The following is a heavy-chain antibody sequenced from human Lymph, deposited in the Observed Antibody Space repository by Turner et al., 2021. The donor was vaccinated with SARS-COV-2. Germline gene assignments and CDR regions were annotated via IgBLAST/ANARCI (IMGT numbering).Heavy chain of an antibody. D-gene: IGHD3-3*01. J-gene: IGHJ6*02. CDR1: GYTFTGYY. Sequence: QVQLVQSGAEVKKPGASVKVSCKASGYTFTGYYMHWVRQAPGQGLEWMGWINPNSGGTNYAQKFKVRVTMTRDTSISTAYMELSRLRSDDTAVYYCARDVERYNDFWSGYSGGYGLDVWGQGTTVTVS. CDR3: ARDVERYNDFWSGYSGGYGLDV. CDR2: INPNSGGT. V-gene: IGHV1-2*02.